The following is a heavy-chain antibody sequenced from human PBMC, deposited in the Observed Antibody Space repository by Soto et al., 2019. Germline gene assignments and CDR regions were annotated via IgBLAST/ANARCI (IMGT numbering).Heavy chain of an antibody. CDR1: GYTFTSYD. CDR2: MNPNSGNT. J-gene: IGHJ4*02. D-gene: IGHD6-19*01. Sequence: ASVKVSCKASGYTFTSYDINWVRQATGQGLEWMGWMNPNSGNTGYAQKFQGRVTMTRNTSISTAYMELSSLRSEDTAVYYCARGVLTDSSGWPTSDYSGQGTLVTVST. CDR3: ARGVLTDSSGWPTSDY. V-gene: IGHV1-8*01.